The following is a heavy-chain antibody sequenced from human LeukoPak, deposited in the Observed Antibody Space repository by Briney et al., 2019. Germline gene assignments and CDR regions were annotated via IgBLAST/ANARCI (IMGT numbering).Heavy chain of an antibody. CDR2: VFYRGST. CDR3: ARIMNPVYPPVLLWFDS. D-gene: IGHD2-8*01. CDR1: GVSMDDYY. J-gene: IGHJ5*01. Sequence: SETLSHTCTVSGVSMDDYYWTWIRQSPGKGLEWVGYVFYRGSTNYNPALRSRVTISLDTSKRQFFLSLTSVTAADTAVYYCARIMNPVYPPVLLWFDSWGKGLLVTVSP. V-gene: IGHV4-59*01.